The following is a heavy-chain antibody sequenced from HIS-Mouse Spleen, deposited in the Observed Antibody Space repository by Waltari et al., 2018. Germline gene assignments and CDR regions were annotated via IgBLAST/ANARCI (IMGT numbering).Heavy chain of an antibody. J-gene: IGHJ2*01. CDR3: AREIPYSSSWYDWYFDL. CDR1: GGSLSSSSYY. Sequence: QLQLQESGPGLVKPSETLSLTCTVPGGSLSSSSYYWACIRQPPGRGLEWIGSIYYSGSTYYNPSLKSRVTISVDTSKNQFSLKLSSVTAADTAVYYCAREIPYSSSWYDWYFDLWGRGTLVTVSS. D-gene: IGHD6-13*01. CDR2: IYYSGST. V-gene: IGHV4-39*07.